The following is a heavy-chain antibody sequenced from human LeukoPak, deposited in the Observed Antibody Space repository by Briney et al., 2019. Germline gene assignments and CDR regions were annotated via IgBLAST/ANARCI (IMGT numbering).Heavy chain of an antibody. V-gene: IGHV1-69*04. CDR3: ARSGREASNWFDP. J-gene: IGHJ5*02. CDR2: IIPILGIA. Sequence: ASVKVSCKASGGTFSSYAISWVLQAPGQGLEWMGRIIPILGIANYAQKFQGRVTITADKSTSTAYMELSSLRSEDTAVYYCARSGREASNWFDPWGQGTLVTVSS. CDR1: GGTFSSYA.